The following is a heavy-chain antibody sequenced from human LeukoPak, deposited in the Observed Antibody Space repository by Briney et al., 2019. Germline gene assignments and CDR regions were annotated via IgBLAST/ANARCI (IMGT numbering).Heavy chain of an antibody. CDR2: TSGSGGKT. J-gene: IGHJ4*02. D-gene: IGHD3-16*02. Sequence: PGGSLRLSCAASGFTFSSYAMSWVRQAPGKGLEWVSGTSGSGGKTYYADPVKGRFTISRDNSKNMLYLQVNSLRAEDTAVYYCAKLYYDYVWGSCRCYFFDYWGQGTLVTVSS. CDR3: AKLYYDYVWGSCRCYFFDY. CDR1: GFTFSSYA. V-gene: IGHV3-23*01.